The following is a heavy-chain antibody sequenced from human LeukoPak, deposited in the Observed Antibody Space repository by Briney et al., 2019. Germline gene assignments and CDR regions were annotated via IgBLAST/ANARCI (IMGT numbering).Heavy chain of an antibody. J-gene: IGHJ4*02. CDR3: TGVYYDKSGVDY. CDR2: IRSKANSYAT. D-gene: IGHD3-22*01. V-gene: IGHV3-73*01. Sequence: PGGSLRLSCAASGFTFSGSAMHWVRQASGKGLGWVGRIRSKANSYATAYAASVKGRFTISRDDSKNTAYLQMNSLKTEDTAVYYCTGVYYDKSGVDYWGQGTLVTVSS. CDR1: GFTFSGSA.